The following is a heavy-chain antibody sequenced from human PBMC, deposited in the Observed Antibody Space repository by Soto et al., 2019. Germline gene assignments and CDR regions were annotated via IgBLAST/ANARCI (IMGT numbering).Heavy chain of an antibody. V-gene: IGHV3-33*01. CDR1: GFTFSSYG. D-gene: IGHD4-17*01. J-gene: IGHJ4*02. Sequence: PGGSLRLSCAASGFTFSSYGMHWVRQAPGKGLEWVAVIWYDGSNKYYADSVKGGFTVSRDKSKNTLYLQMNSLRAEDTAVYYCARSDYGGFDYWGQGTLVTVSS. CDR3: ARSDYGGFDY. CDR2: IWYDGSNK.